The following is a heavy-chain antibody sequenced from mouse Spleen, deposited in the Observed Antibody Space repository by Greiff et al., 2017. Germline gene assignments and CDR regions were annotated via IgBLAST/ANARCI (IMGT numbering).Heavy chain of an antibody. CDR2: INPNNGGT. CDR1: GYTFTDYY. Sequence: VQLQQSGPELVKPGASVKISCKASGYTFTDYYMNWVKQSHGKSLEWIGDINPNNGGTSYNQKFKGKATLTVDKSSSTAYMELRSLTSEDSAVYYCARSTMITTGFAYWGQGTLVTVSA. V-gene: IGHV1-26*01. CDR3: ARSTMITTGFAY. D-gene: IGHD2-4*01. J-gene: IGHJ3*01.